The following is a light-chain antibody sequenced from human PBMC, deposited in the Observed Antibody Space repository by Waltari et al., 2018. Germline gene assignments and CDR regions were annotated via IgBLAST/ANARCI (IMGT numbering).Light chain of an antibody. CDR1: QGISSY. J-gene: IGKJ1*01. Sequence: AIRITQSPSSLSASTGDRVTITCRASQGISSYLAWYQQKPGKAPKLLIYAASPLQIGVPSRVSGSGSGTDFTLTISCLQSEDFATYSCQHYYSYPRTFGQGTKVEIK. V-gene: IGKV1-8*01. CDR2: AAS. CDR3: QHYYSYPRT.